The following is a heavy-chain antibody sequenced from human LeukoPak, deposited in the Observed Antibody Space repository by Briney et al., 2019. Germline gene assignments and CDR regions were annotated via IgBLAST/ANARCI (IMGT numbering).Heavy chain of an antibody. CDR2: IYYSGST. CDR3: ARDSLRGNQI. Sequence: SETLSLTCTVSGGSISSYYWSWIRQPPGKGLEWIGYIYYSGSTNYNPSLKSRVTISVDTSKNQFSLKLSSVTAADTAVYYCARDSLRGNQIWGQGTLVTVCS. CDR1: GGSISSYY. D-gene: IGHD2/OR15-2a*01. V-gene: IGHV4-59*01. J-gene: IGHJ4*02.